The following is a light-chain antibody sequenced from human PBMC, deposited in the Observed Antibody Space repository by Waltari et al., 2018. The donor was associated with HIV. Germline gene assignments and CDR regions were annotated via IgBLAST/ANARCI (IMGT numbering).Light chain of an antibody. CDR1: SSDVGSYNL. CDR3: CSYAGTSTYVA. CDR2: EVS. Sequence: QSALTQPASVSGSPGPSIPISCPGTSSDVGSYNLVSWYHHHPSKAPKLTIYEVSQWPSGVSNRFHGSKSGNTASLTISGLQAEDEADYYCCSYAGTSTYVAFGGGTKLTVL. V-gene: IGLV2-23*02. J-gene: IGLJ2*01.